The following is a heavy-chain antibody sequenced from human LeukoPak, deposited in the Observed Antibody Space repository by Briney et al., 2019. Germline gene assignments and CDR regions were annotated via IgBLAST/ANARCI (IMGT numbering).Heavy chain of an antibody. V-gene: IGHV3-21*01. CDR2: ISSSSSYI. D-gene: IGHD3-22*01. Sequence: GGSLRLSCAASGFTFSSYSMNWVRQAPGKGLEWVSSISSSSSYIYYADSVKGRFTISRDNAKNTLYLQMNSLRAEDTAVYYCAREVDRSFDYWGQGTLVTVSS. J-gene: IGHJ4*02. CDR3: AREVDRSFDY. CDR1: GFTFSSYS.